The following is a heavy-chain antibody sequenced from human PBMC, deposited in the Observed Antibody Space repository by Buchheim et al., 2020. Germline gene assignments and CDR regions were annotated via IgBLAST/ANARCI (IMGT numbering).Heavy chain of an antibody. J-gene: IGHJ4*02. V-gene: IGHV3-74*01. CDR2: IGSDGSTT. CDR3: ARGDRYYSNDY. Sequence: EVQLVESGGGLVQPGGSLRLSCAASGFTFSNYRMHWVRQAPGKGLVWVSRIGSDGSTTSYADSVKGRFTISRDNAKNALYLQMNSLRAGDTAVYYCARGDRYYSNDYWGQGTL. D-gene: IGHD4-11*01. CDR1: GFTFSNYR.